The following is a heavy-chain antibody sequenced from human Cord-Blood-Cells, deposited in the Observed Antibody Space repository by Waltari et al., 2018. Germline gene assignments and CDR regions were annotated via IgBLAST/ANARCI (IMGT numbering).Heavy chain of an antibody. J-gene: IGHJ4*02. D-gene: IGHD6-6*01. CDR2: INHSGST. V-gene: IGHV4-34*01. CDR1: GGSFSGYY. CDR3: ARFGLLSIAARPYYFDY. Sequence: QVQLQQWGAGLLKPSETLSLTCAVYGGSFSGYYWSWIRQPPGKGLEWIGEINHSGSTNYNPSLKSRVTISVDTSKNQFSLKLSSVTAADTAVYYCARFGLLSIAARPYYFDYWGQGTLVTASS.